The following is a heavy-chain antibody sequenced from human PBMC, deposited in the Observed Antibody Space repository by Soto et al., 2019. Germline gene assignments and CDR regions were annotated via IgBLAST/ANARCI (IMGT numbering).Heavy chain of an antibody. D-gene: IGHD3-3*01. J-gene: IGHJ6*02. CDR3: AKGRLKENFFFYGVGV. CDR2: ISWHSIDI. Sequence: EVQLVESGGGSVQPGRSLRLSCAASGFMFEEYAMHWVRQVPGKGLEWVAGISWHSIDIGYADSVKGRFTTFRDNAKNSLYLQMDRLRPEDTASYYRAKGRLKENFFFYGVGVWGQGTTVTVSS. V-gene: IGHV3-9*01. CDR1: GFMFEEYA.